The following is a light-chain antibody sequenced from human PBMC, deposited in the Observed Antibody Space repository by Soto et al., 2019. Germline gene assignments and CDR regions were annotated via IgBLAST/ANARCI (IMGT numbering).Light chain of an antibody. CDR3: GADHGSGSKFVPYV. CDR2: VGTGGIVG. V-gene: IGLV9-49*01. CDR1: SGYSNYK. J-gene: IGLJ1*01. Sequence: QPVLTPPPSASASLGASVTLTCTLSSGYSNYKVDWYQQRPGKGPRFVMRVGTGGIVGSKGDGIPDRFSVLGSGLNRYLTIKNILEEDVSDYHCGADHGSGSKFVPYVLGTGTXVTVL.